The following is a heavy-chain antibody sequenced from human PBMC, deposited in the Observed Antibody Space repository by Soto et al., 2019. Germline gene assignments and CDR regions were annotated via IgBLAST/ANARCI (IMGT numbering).Heavy chain of an antibody. V-gene: IGHV4-4*02. J-gene: IGHJ4*02. CDR1: GGSISRTDW. CDR3: ARGLKYYGSGSTTFYYYFDY. CDR2: IYYTGST. D-gene: IGHD3-10*01. Sequence: SETLSLTCAVSGGSISRTDWRSWVRQPPGKGLEWIAEIYYTGSTYYNPSLKSRVTISVDTSKNQFSLKLSSVTAADTAVYYCARGLKYYGSGSTTFYYYFDYWGQGTLVTVSS.